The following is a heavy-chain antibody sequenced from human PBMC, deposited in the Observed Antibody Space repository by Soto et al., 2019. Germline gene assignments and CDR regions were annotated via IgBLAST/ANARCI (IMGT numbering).Heavy chain of an antibody. D-gene: IGHD1-26*01. CDR3: ARAGLLASGDY. CDR2: ISGDGGTT. CDR1: GFTFSSSW. V-gene: IGHV3-74*01. J-gene: IGHJ4*02. Sequence: GGSLRLSCAASGFTFSSSWMYWFRQAPGKGLVWVSGISGDGGTTTHADSVKGRFTISRDNAKNTLYLQMNSLRVEDTAVYYCARAGLLASGDYWGQGTLVTVSS.